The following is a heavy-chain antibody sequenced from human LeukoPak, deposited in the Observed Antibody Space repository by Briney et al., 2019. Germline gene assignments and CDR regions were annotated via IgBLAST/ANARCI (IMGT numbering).Heavy chain of an antibody. V-gene: IGHV3-30-3*01. CDR1: GFTFSSYA. J-gene: IGHJ5*02. Sequence: PGGSLRLSCAASGFTFSSYAMHWVRQAPGKGLEWVAVISYDGSNKYYADSVKGRFTISRDNSKNTLYLQMNSLRAEDTAVYYCARSGLRFLEWFNWFDPWGQGTLVTVSS. CDR3: ARSGLRFLEWFNWFDP. CDR2: ISYDGSNK. D-gene: IGHD3-3*01.